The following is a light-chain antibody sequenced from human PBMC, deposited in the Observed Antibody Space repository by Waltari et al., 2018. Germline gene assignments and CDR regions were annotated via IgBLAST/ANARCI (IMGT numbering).Light chain of an antibody. CDR2: EAS. CDR1: QSISRN. Sequence: EIVMTQSPATLSVSQGVRAPLSCRASQSISRNLAWYQQKPGQAHRLLIYEASTRATAIPARFSGSGSGTDFTLTISSLQSEDFALYYCQQYNNWPPLTFGGGTKVEIK. V-gene: IGKV3-15*01. J-gene: IGKJ4*01. CDR3: QQYNNWPPLT.